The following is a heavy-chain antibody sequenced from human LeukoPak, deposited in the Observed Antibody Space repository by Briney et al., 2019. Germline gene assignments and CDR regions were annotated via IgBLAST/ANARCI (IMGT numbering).Heavy chain of an antibody. Sequence: SVKVSCKASGGTFNSYTINWVRQATGQGLEWMGVIIPIFGTASYAQKFQGRVTITADEPTSTAYMELSSLRSEDTDVYYCARGNYDILTGTSLYAYYGMDVWGQGTTVTVSS. CDR3: ARGNYDILTGTSLYAYYGMDV. CDR2: IIPIFGTA. CDR1: GGTFNSYT. D-gene: IGHD3-9*01. J-gene: IGHJ6*02. V-gene: IGHV1-69*13.